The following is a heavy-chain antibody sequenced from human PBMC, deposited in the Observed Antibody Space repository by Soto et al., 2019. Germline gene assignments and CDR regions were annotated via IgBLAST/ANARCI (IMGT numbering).Heavy chain of an antibody. CDR1: GFTFTSSA. J-gene: IGHJ6*02. CDR2: IVVGSGNT. V-gene: IGHV1-58*01. D-gene: IGHD3-16*01. CDR3: AADRGYPSNGMDV. Sequence: SLKVSCKASGFTFTSSAVQWVRQARGQRLEWIGWIVVGSGNTNYAQKFQERVTITRDMSTSTAYMEPSSLRSEDTAVYYCAADRGYPSNGMDVWGQGTTVTVSS.